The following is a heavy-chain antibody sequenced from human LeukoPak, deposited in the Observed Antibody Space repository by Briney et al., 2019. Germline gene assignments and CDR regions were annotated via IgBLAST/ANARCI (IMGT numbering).Heavy chain of an antibody. D-gene: IGHD1-26*01. CDR1: GDSISNYY. V-gene: IGHV4-4*07. CDR3: ARETSGNYSRHFNH. CDR2: IYTSGNT. J-gene: IGHJ4*02. Sequence: PSETLSLTCTVSGDSISNYYWSWIRQPAGKGLEWIGRIYTSGNTNFNPSLKSRVTMSVDTSKNQFSPNLTSVTAADTAVYYCARETSGNYSRHFNHWGQGTLVTVSS.